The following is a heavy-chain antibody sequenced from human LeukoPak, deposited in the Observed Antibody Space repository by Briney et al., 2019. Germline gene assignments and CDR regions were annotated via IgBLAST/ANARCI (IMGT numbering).Heavy chain of an antibody. CDR1: GYTFTGYY. D-gene: IGHD2-8*01. CDR2: INPNSGGT. CDR3: ARGSGIVLMVYANWFDP. Sequence: ASVKVSCKASGYTFTGYYMHWVRQAPGQGLEWMGWINPNSGGTNYAQKFQGRVTMTRDTSLSTSYMELSRLRSDDTAVYYCARGSGIVLMVYANWFDPWGQGTLVTVSS. J-gene: IGHJ5*02. V-gene: IGHV1-2*02.